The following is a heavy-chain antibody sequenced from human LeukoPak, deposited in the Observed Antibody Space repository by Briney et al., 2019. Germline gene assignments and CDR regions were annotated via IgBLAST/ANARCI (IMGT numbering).Heavy chain of an antibody. D-gene: IGHD5-18*01. CDR2: IYPGDSDT. V-gene: IGHV5-51*01. CDR3: AREGAMARLDY. J-gene: IGHJ4*02. Sequence: GESLKISCNGSGYTFTSNWIGWVRQMPGKGLEWMGIIYPGDSDTRYSPSFQGQVTISADKSISTAYLQWSSLKASDTAMYYCAREGAMARLDYWGQGTLVTVSS. CDR1: GYTFTSNW.